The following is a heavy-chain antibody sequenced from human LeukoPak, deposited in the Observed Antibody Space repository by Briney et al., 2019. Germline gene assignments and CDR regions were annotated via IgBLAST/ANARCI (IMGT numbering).Heavy chain of an antibody. CDR2: IYSTGST. CDR1: GGSVSGSY. V-gene: IGHV4-4*07. Sequence: SETLSLTCTVSGGSVSGSYWNWIRQPAGRGLEWIGRIYSTGSTNYNPSLKSRVTMSVDTSKNQFSLKLSSVTAADTAVYYCARGSGDYGDFSPGVYFDYWGQGTLVTVSS. D-gene: IGHD4-17*01. CDR3: ARGSGDYGDFSPGVYFDY. J-gene: IGHJ4*02.